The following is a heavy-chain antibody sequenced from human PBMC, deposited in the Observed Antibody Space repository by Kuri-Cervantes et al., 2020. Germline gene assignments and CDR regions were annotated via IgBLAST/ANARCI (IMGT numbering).Heavy chain of an antibody. CDR1: GGSFSGYY. J-gene: IGHJ4*02. V-gene: IGHV4-34*01. Sequence: SETLSLTCAVYGGSFSGYYWSWIRQPPGKGLEWIGEINHSGSTNYNPSLKSRVTISVDTSKNQFSLKLSSVTAADTAVYYCASDGYNYLGLPFDYWGQGSLVTVSS. CDR3: ASDGYNYLGLPFDY. D-gene: IGHD5-24*01. CDR2: INHSGST.